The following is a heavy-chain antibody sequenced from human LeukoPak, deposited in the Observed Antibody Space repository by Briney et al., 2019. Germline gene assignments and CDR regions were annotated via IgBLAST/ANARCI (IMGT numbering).Heavy chain of an antibody. J-gene: IGHJ4*02. CDR1: GFTFSDYY. D-gene: IGHD4-17*01. CDR3: ARNAGYGDYVDFDY. Sequence: GGSPRLSCAASGFTFSDYYMSWIRQAPGKGLEWVSYISSSSSYTNYADSVKGRFTISRDNAKNSLYLQMNSLRAEDTAVYYCARNAGYGDYVDFDYWGQGTLVTVSS. CDR2: ISSSSSYT. V-gene: IGHV3-11*06.